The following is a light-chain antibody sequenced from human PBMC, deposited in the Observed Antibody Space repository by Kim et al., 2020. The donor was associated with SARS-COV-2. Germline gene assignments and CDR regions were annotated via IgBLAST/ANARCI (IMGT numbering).Light chain of an antibody. CDR2: EVN. J-gene: IGLJ3*02. CDR1: SSDVGNHNA. V-gene: IGLV2-23*02. CDR3: CSYSSSGAFVL. Sequence: QSITISCTGTSSDVGNHNAVSWFQQHPGKAPKRMIYEVNKRPSGVSDRFSGSKSGNTASLTISGLQTADEADYYCCSYSSSGAFVLFGGGTQLTVL.